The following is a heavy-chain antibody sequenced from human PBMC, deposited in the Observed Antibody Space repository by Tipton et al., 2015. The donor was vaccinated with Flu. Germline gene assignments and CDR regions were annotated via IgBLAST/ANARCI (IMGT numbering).Heavy chain of an antibody. CDR1: GGSISSSSYY. CDR3: ARDLGSGVLAFNWFDP. J-gene: IGHJ5*02. CDR2: IYYSGST. D-gene: IGHD3-3*02. V-gene: IGHV4-39*07. Sequence: TLSLTCTVSGGSISSSSYYWGWIRQPPGKGMEWIGSIYYSGSTYYNPSLKSRVPISVDTSKNQFSLKLSSVTAADTAVYYCARDLGSGVLAFNWFDPWGQGTLVTVSS.